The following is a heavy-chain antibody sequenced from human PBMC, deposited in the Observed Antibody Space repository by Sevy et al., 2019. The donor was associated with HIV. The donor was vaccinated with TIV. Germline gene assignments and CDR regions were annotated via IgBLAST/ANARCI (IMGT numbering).Heavy chain of an antibody. CDR1: GFTFSSYA. CDR3: ARDQGAVVIVAATLFEY. J-gene: IGHJ4*02. Sequence: GGSLRLSCAASGFTFSSYAMHWVRQAPGKGLEWVAVISYDGSNKYYADSVKGRFTISRDNSKNKLYLEMNSLRTEDTAVYYCARDQGAVVIVAATLFEYWGQGTLVTVSS. D-gene: IGHD2-15*01. V-gene: IGHV3-30*04. CDR2: ISYDGSNK.